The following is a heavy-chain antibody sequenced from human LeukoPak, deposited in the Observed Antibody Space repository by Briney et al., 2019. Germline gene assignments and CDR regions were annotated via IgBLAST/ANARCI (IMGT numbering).Heavy chain of an antibody. CDR2: ISSSSSYI. J-gene: IGHJ4*02. Sequence: GGSLRLSCAASGFTFSSYSMNWVRQAPGKGLEWVSSISSSSSYIYYADSVKGRFTISRDNAKNSLYLQMNSLRAEDTAVYYCARGLMVYATSAMDYWGQGTLVTVSS. CDR3: ARGLMVYATSAMDY. CDR1: GFTFSSYS. D-gene: IGHD2-8*01. V-gene: IGHV3-21*01.